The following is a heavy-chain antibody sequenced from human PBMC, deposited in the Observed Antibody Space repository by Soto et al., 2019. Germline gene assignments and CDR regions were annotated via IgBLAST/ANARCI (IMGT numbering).Heavy chain of an antibody. J-gene: IGHJ6*04. CDR2: AYYRSQWYY. D-gene: IGHD2-21*02. CDR3: KKQKGDSRTYKGMDF. V-gene: IGHV6-1*01. Sequence: PSXTLSLSCAFSGDSVSSNSAAWNWIRQSPSRGLEWRGRAYYRSQWYYDPAVSVRSRITVIQATSKNQFPLQLNSVPPEDTALFYCKKQKGDSRTYKGMDFWGKGTTVTVSS. CDR1: GDSVSSNSAA.